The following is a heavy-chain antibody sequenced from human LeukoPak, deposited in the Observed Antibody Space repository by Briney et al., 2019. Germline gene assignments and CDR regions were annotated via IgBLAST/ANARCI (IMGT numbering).Heavy chain of an antibody. Sequence: GGSLRLSCAASGFAFSNFWMSWVRQAPGKGLEWVGHIRQDGNVKYYVASVKGRFTISIDNAKNSLYLQMNSLTVEDTAVYYCATSYDSSGNNWGQGTLVTVSS. CDR2: IRQDGNVK. CDR3: ATSYDSSGNN. D-gene: IGHD3-22*01. J-gene: IGHJ4*02. V-gene: IGHV3-7*01. CDR1: GFAFSNFW.